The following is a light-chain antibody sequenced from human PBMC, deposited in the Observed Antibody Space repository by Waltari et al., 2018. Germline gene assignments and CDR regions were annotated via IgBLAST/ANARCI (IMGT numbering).Light chain of an antibody. J-gene: IGLJ1*01. CDR2: QDN. CDR3: QAWDSSSYV. CDR1: TLGEKY. V-gene: IGLV3-1*01. Sequence: SYELTQQPSVSVSPGQTDSVTCSGDTLGEKYTCWYQQKPGQSPVLVMYQDNKRPSGIPERFSGSNSGNTATLTISGTQGMDEADYYCQAWDSSSYVFGTGTKVTVL.